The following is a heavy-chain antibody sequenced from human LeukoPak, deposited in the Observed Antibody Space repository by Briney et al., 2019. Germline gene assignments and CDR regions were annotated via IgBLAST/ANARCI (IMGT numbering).Heavy chain of an antibody. V-gene: IGHV4-59*01. J-gene: IGHJ4*02. D-gene: IGHD3-16*01. CDR2: IYYSGST. CDR3: ARVGGGGFDY. CDR1: GGSISSYY. Sequence: KPSETLSLTSTVSGGSISSYYWSWIRQPPGKGLEWIGYIYYSGSTNYNPSLKSRVTISVDTSKNQFSLKLSSVTAADTAVYYCARVGGGGFDYWGQGTLVTVSS.